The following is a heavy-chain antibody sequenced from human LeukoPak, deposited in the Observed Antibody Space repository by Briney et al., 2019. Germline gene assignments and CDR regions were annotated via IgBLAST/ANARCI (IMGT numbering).Heavy chain of an antibody. V-gene: IGHV1-2*02. J-gene: IGHJ4*02. CDR2: INPNSGGT. CDR3: ARTPRTVTTRVFDY. D-gene: IGHD4-17*01. CDR1: GYTFTGYY. Sequence: ASVKVSCRASGYTFTGYYMHWVRQAPGQGLEWMGWINPNSGGTNYAQKFQGRVTMTRDTSISTAYMELSRLRSDDTAVYYCARTPRTVTTRVFDYWGQGTLVTVSS.